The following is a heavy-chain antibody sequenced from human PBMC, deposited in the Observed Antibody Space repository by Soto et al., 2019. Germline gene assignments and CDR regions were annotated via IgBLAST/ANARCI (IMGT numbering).Heavy chain of an antibody. V-gene: IGHV1-18*01. D-gene: IGHD2-15*01. Sequence: QAQLVQSGPEVKKPGASVSISCKASGYKFTSYGFIWVRQAPGHGLEWVGWTSPHNGKTQYAHNCRGRGALTTDTSTSTAYMSLLSLRCDDTAVYYCAEDRYSGNCCDAFEIWGQGTTVIVSP. CDR3: AEDRYSGNCCDAFEI. CDR1: GYKFTSYG. J-gene: IGHJ3*02. CDR2: TSPHNGKT.